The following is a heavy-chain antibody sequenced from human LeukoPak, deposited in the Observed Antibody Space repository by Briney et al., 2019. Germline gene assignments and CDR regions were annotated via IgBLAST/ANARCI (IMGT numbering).Heavy chain of an antibody. Sequence: PGGSLRLSCAASGFTFSSYWMSWGRQAPGKGLEWVAKIKQDRSEKYYVDSVQRRSTISRDNAKNSLYLQMNSLRAEDPAVYYCARDVSTQQWLSFYYYYYYMDVWAKGTRVTVSS. CDR3: ARDVSTQQWLSFYYYYYYMDV. D-gene: IGHD6-19*01. J-gene: IGHJ6*03. CDR1: GFTFSSYW. V-gene: IGHV3-7*01. CDR2: IKQDRSEK.